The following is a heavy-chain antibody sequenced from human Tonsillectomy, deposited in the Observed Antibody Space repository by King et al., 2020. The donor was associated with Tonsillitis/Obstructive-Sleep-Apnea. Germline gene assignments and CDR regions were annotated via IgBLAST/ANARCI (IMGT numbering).Heavy chain of an antibody. CDR2: IDPIDSYT. CDR3: ARLSCSSTSCYYYYGMDV. Sequence: VQLVQSGAEVKKPGESLRISCKGSGYSFTSYWISWVRQMPGKGLEWMGRIDPIDSYTNYSPSFQGHVIISADKSIGTAFLQWSSLKATDTAMYYCARLSCSSTSCYYYYGMDVWGQGTTVTVSS. J-gene: IGHJ6*02. D-gene: IGHD2-2*01. V-gene: IGHV5-10-1*03. CDR1: GYSFTSYW.